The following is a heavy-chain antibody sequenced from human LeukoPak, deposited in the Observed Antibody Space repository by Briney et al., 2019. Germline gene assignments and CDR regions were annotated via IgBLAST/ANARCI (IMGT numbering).Heavy chain of an antibody. V-gene: IGHV3-7*01. Sequence: GGSLRLSCAASGFTFSRYWMSWVRQVPGKGLEWVANIKQDGSEKYYVDSVKGRFTVSRDNAKNSLYLQMNSLRAEDTAVYYCARDGWSPDYWGQGTLVTVSS. CDR3: ARDGWSPDY. CDR2: IKQDGSEK. J-gene: IGHJ4*02. CDR1: GFTFSRYW.